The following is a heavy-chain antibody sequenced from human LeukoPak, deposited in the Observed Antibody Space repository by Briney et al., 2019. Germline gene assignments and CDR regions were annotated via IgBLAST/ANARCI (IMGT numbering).Heavy chain of an antibody. D-gene: IGHD1-26*01. CDR2: INHSGGT. CDR3: ARGGLKWELLPARARKSYYFDY. Sequence: SETLSLTCAFYGGSFSGYYWSWIRQPPGKGLEWIGEINHSGGTKYNPSLKSRVTISLDTSKNQFSLKLSSVTAADTAVYYCARGGLKWELLPARARKSYYFDYRGQGTLVTVSS. CDR1: GGSFSGYY. J-gene: IGHJ4*02. V-gene: IGHV4-34*01.